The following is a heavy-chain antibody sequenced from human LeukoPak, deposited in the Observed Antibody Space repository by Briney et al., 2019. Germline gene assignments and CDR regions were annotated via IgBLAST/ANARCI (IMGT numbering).Heavy chain of an antibody. J-gene: IGHJ1*01. CDR1: GGSIRSSSYY. V-gene: IGHV4-39*01. D-gene: IGHD5-12*01. CDR2: IFYSGTT. Sequence: WETLSLTGTVSGGSIRSSSYYWAWIRQPPGKGLEWIGSIFYSGTTFYNPSLKSRLTISVDTSKNQFSLSLSSVTAADTAVYYCARRYIVATISTWGQGTLVTVSS. CDR3: ARRYIVATIST.